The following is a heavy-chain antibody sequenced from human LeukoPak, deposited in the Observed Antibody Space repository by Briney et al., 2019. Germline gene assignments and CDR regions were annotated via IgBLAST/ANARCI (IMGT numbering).Heavy chain of an antibody. CDR1: GFTFSSYS. V-gene: IGHV3-48*04. CDR3: ARGVSNWNDGYFDC. J-gene: IGHJ4*02. CDR2: ISSSSSTI. D-gene: IGHD1-20*01. Sequence: PGGSLRLSCAASGFTFSSYSMNWVRQAPGKGLEWVSYISSSSSTIYYADSVKGRFTISRDNAKNSLYLQMNSLRAEDTAVYYCARGVSNWNDGYFDCWGQGTLVTVSS.